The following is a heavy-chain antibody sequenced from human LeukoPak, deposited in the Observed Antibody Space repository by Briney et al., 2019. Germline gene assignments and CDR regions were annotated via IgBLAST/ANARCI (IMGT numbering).Heavy chain of an antibody. J-gene: IGHJ4*02. V-gene: IGHV3-30-3*01. D-gene: IGHD6-13*01. CDR1: GFTFRSYA. CDR2: ISYDGSNK. Sequence: GGSLRLSCAASGFTFRSYAMHWVRQAPGKGLEWVAVISYDGSNKYYADSVKGRFTISRDNALNSLYLQMNSLRAEDTAIYYCARSIPYGTTWYGRSDYWGQGTLVTVSS. CDR3: ARSIPYGTTWYGRSDY.